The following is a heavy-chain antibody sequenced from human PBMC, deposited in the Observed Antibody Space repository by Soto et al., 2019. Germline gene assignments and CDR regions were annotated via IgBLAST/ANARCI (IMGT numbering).Heavy chain of an antibody. Sequence: ESGPTLVNPTHTLTLTCTFSGFSLSTSGVGVGWIRQPPGKALEWLALIYWDDDKRYSPSLKSRLTITKDTSKNQVVLTMTNMDPVDTATYYCAHSHQGEDYDFWYGMDVWGQGTTVTVSS. V-gene: IGHV2-5*02. CDR1: GFSLSTSGVG. CDR2: IYWDDDK. D-gene: IGHD3-3*01. CDR3: AHSHQGEDYDFWYGMDV. J-gene: IGHJ6*02.